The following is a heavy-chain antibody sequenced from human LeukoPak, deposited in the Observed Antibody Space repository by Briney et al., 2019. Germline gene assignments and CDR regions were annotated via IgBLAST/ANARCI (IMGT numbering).Heavy chain of an antibody. V-gene: IGHV1-24*01. CDR1: GYTLTELS. D-gene: IGHD6-13*01. CDR3: ARDSNEYSSSWTDY. J-gene: IGHJ4*02. CDR2: FDPEDGET. Sequence: ASVKVSCKVSGYTLTELSMHWVRQAPGKRLEWMGGFDPEDGETIYAQKFQGRVTMTEDTSTDTAYMELSSLRSEDTAVYYCARDSNEYSSSWTDYWGQGTLVTVSS.